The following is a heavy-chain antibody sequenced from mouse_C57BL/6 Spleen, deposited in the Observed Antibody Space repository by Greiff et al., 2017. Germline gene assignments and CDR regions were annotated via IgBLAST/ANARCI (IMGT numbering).Heavy chain of an antibody. CDR1: GYTFTSYW. Sequence: VQLQQPGAELVKPGASVKMSCKASGYTFTSYWITWVKQRPGQGLEWIGDIYPGSGSTNYNEKFKSKATLTVDTSSSTAYMQLSSLTSEDSAVYYCARSDYGSRPYYFDYWGQGTTLTVSS. CDR2: IYPGSGST. D-gene: IGHD1-1*01. J-gene: IGHJ2*01. V-gene: IGHV1-55*01. CDR3: ARSDYGSRPYYFDY.